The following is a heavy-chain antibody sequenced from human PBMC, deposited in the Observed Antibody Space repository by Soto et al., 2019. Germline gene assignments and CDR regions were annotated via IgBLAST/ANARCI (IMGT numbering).Heavy chain of an antibody. CDR3: ARGSQLLWFGELSSDY. CDR1: GFTSSSYW. Sequence: EVQLVESGGGLVQPGGSLRLSCAASGFTSSSYWMSWVRQAPGKGLEWVANIKQDGSEKYYVDSVKGRFTISRDNAKNSLYVQMTGLRAEDTAVYYCARGSQLLWFGELSSDYWGQGTLVTGSS. J-gene: IGHJ4*02. D-gene: IGHD3-10*01. CDR2: IKQDGSEK. V-gene: IGHV3-7*03.